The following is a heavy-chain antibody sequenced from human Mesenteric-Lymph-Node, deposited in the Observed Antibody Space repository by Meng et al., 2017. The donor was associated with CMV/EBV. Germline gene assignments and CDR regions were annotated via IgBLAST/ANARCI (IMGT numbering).Heavy chain of an antibody. CDR3: ARGEAARLEVADY. Sequence: GGSLRLSCAASRFTFSDYYMNWVRQAPGRGLEWVSSISSSSTIYYADSVKGRFTISRDIAKNSVYLEMNSLRAGDTAIYYCARGEAARLEVADYWGQGTLVTVSS. V-gene: IGHV3-69-1*01. D-gene: IGHD6-6*01. J-gene: IGHJ4*02. CDR1: RFTFSDYY. CDR2: ISSSSTI.